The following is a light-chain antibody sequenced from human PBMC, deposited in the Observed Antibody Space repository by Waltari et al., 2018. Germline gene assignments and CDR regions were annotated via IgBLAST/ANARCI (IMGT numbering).Light chain of an antibody. Sequence: DIVMTQSPDSLAVSLGERATINCKSSQSVLYSSNNKNYLAWFQQRPGQPPKLLIYWSSTRESGVPDRFSASGSGTDFTLTISSLEPEDFAVYYCQQRSISCTFGQGTRLEI. J-gene: IGKJ2*02. V-gene: IGKV4-1*01. CDR2: WSS. CDR1: QSVLYSSNNKNY. CDR3: QQRSISCT.